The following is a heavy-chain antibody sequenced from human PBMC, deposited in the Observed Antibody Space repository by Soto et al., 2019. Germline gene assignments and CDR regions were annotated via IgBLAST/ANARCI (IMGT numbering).Heavy chain of an antibody. CDR1: GYTFTRYD. J-gene: IGHJ6*03. Sequence: ASVKVSCKASGYTFTRYDINWVRQATGQGLEWMGWMNPNSGNTGYAQKFQGRVTMTRNTSISTAYMELSSLRSEDTAVYYCATGSGAEAGKGDLYYYYMDVWGKGTTDTVSS. V-gene: IGHV1-8*01. CDR2: MNPNSGNT. D-gene: IGHD6-13*01. CDR3: ATGSGAEAGKGDLYYYYMDV.